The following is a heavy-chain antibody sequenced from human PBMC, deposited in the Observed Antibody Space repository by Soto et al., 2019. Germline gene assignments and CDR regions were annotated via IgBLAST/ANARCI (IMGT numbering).Heavy chain of an antibody. J-gene: IGHJ5*02. CDR1: GGSFSGYY. V-gene: IGHV4-34*01. Sequence: SSETLSLTCAVYGGSFSGYYWSWIRQPPGKGLEWIGEINHSGSTNYNPSLKSRVTISVDTSKNQFSLKLSSVTAADTAVYYCARSGLLWFGGLQWFDPWGQGTLVTVSS. CDR2: INHSGST. D-gene: IGHD3-10*01. CDR3: ARSGLLWFGGLQWFDP.